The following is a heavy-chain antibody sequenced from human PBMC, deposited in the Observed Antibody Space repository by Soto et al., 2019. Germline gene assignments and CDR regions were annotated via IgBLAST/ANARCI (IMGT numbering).Heavy chain of an antibody. V-gene: IGHV1-18*01. Sequence: QVQLVQSGAEVKKPGASVKVSCKASGYTFATYAISWMRQAPGQGLEWMGWISAYNGNTNYAQKHQGRVTMTTDTPTSTAYTELRSLRSADTAVYYCARDPPPPDYWGQGTLVTVSS. CDR3: ARDPPPPDY. CDR1: GYTFATYA. J-gene: IGHJ4*02. CDR2: ISAYNGNT.